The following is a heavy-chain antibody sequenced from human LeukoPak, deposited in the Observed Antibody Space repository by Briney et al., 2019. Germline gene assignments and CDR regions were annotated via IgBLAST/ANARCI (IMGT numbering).Heavy chain of an antibody. CDR3: ARQSGAYGRVDY. D-gene: IGHD3-10*01. J-gene: IGHJ4*02. CDR1: GGSISSGGYY. CDR2: IYYSGST. V-gene: IGHV4-31*03. Sequence: SETLSLTCTVSGGSISSGGYYWSWIRQHPGKGLEWIGYIYYSGSTYYNPSLKSRVTISVDTSKNQFSLKLSSLTAADTAVYYCARQSGAYGRVDYWGQGTLVTVSS.